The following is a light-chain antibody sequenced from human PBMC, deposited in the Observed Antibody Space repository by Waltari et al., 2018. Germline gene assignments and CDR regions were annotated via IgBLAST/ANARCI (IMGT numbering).Light chain of an antibody. Sequence: DIVMTQSPDSLAVSLGERATISCTSRQSLFSISTAKNYLAWYPQKSGQPPKLLIYWASTRESGVPDRFSGSGSGTDFTLTITSLQAEDVAVYYCQQYYSRRTFGQGTKVEIK. J-gene: IGKJ1*01. CDR1: QSLFSISTAKNY. CDR2: WAS. CDR3: QQYYSRRT. V-gene: IGKV4-1*01.